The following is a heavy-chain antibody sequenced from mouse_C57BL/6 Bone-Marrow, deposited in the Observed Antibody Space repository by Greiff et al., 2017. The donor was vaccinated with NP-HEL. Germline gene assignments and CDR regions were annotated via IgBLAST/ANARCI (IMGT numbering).Heavy chain of an antibody. Sequence: EVQLQQSGAELVRPGASVKLSRTASGFNIKDDYMHWVKQRPEQGLEWIGWIDPENGDTEYASKFQGKATITADTSSNTAYLQLSSLTSEDTAVYYCTATTVVAKGDYYAMDYWGQGTSVTVSS. V-gene: IGHV14-4*01. CDR2: IDPENGDT. CDR3: TATTVVAKGDYYAMDY. J-gene: IGHJ4*01. CDR1: GFNIKDDY. D-gene: IGHD1-1*01.